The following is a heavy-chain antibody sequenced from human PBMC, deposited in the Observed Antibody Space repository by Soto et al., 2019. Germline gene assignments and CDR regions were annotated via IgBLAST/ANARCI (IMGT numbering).Heavy chain of an antibody. CDR1: GDTFNFYS. Sequence: QVQLVQSGAEVKRPGSSVKVSCKASGDTFNFYSINWVRQAPGLGLEWMGRVNPIVSMSNYAQKFQCRVTMTADKSTSTAYMELSSLRSEDTAIYYCASSYGSGYRAFDDWGQGALVTVSS. D-gene: IGHD3-10*01. V-gene: IGHV1-69*02. CDR3: ASSYGSGYRAFDD. J-gene: IGHJ4*02. CDR2: VNPIVSMS.